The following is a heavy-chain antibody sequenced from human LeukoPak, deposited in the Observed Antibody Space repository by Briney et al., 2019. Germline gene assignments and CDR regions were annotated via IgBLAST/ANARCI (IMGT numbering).Heavy chain of an antibody. Sequence: GASVKVSCKPSGYTFTIYGISWVRQAPGQGLEWMGWISAYNGNTNYAQKLQGRVTMTTDTSTSTAYMELRSLRSDDTAVYYCARDRAGTTVTPVVDYWGQGTLVTVSS. CDR1: GYTFTIYG. V-gene: IGHV1-18*01. CDR2: ISAYNGNT. CDR3: ARDRAGTTVTPVVDY. J-gene: IGHJ4*02. D-gene: IGHD4-17*01.